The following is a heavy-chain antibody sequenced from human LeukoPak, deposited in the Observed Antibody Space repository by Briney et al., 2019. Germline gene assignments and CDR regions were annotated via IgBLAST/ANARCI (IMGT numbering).Heavy chain of an antibody. J-gene: IGHJ3*01. V-gene: IGHV4-59*08. Sequence: SETLSLTCNVSGGSLNKYYWTWIRQTPGKGLEWIGYIYFKGNTSYNPSLTSRVDISLDASRNEFSVKLNSVTAADTAIYYCARFRAVSGTKGSFDVWGQGTVVTVSS. CDR3: ARFRAVSGTKGSFDV. CDR1: GGSLNKYY. D-gene: IGHD6-19*01. CDR2: IYFKGNT.